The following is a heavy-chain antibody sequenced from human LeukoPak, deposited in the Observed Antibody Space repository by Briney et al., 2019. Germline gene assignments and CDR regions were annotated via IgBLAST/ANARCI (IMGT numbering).Heavy chain of an antibody. CDR3: ARLGIAAAGTWFDP. D-gene: IGHD6-13*01. V-gene: IGHV4-59*01. CDR2: IYYSGST. CDR1: GGSISSYY. J-gene: IGHJ5*02. Sequence: KTSETLSLTCTVSGGSISSYYWSWIRQPPGKGLEWIGYIYYSGSTNYNPSLKSRVTISVDTSKNQFSLKLSSVTAADTAVYYCARLGIAAAGTWFDPWGQGTLVTVSS.